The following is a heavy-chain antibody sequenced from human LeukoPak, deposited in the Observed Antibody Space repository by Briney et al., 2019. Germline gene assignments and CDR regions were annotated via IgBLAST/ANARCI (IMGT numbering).Heavy chain of an antibody. CDR2: IIPILGIA. D-gene: IGHD2-2*01. CDR3: ARVGHCSSTSCPYTDY. V-gene: IGHV1-69*02. Sequence: ASVKVSCKASGGTFSSYTISWVRLAPGQGLEWMGRIIPILGIANYAQKFQGRVTITADKSTSTAYMELSSLRSEDTAVYYCARVGHCSSTSCPYTDYWGQGTLVTVSS. CDR1: GGTFSSYT. J-gene: IGHJ4*02.